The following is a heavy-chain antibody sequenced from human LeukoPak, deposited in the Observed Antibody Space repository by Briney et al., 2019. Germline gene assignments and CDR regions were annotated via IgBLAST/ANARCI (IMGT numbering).Heavy chain of an antibody. J-gene: IGHJ4*02. CDR2: INQEGSEK. CDR3: ARDGGVTGYDLLDY. Sequence: GGSLRLSCVASGFSFSSFWMTWDRQAPGKGLEWAANINQEGSEKNYADSVKGRFIISRDNAKNSVYPQLNSLTAEDTAVYYCARDGGVTGYDLLDYWGQGTLVTVSS. D-gene: IGHD5-12*01. CDR1: GFSFSSFW. V-gene: IGHV3-7*01.